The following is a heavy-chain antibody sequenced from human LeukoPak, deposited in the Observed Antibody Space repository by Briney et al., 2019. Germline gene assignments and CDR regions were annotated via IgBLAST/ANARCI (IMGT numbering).Heavy chain of an antibody. CDR2: IYYSGST. D-gene: IGHD6-13*01. CDR1: GGSISSGVYC. CDR3: ARDQQQLGPNYGTDG. V-gene: IGHV4-31*03. Sequence: SQTLSLTCTVSGGSISSGVYCWSSIRQHPGKGLGWIGYIYYSGSTNYNPSLKSRVTISVDTSKNQFSLKLSSVTAAGTGVYFCARDQQQLGPNYGTDGWGQATTVTVSS. J-gene: IGHJ6*01.